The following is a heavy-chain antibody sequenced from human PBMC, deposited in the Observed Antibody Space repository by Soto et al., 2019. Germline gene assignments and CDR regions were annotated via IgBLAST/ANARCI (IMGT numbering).Heavy chain of an antibody. CDR3: ASDPRYTETYYYGMDV. D-gene: IGHD3-16*02. V-gene: IGHV1-69*13. CDR2: IIPISGTT. Sequence: SVKVSCKASGGTFSSYAISWVRQAPGQGLEWMGMIIPISGTTNYAQKFQGRVTITADESTSTAYMELSSLRSEDTAVYYCASDPRYTETYYYGMDVRGQRTTVTVSS. J-gene: IGHJ6*02. CDR1: GGTFSSYA.